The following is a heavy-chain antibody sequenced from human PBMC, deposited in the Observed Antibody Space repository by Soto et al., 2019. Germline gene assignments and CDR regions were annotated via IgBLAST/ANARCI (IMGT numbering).Heavy chain of an antibody. Sequence: SETLSLTCTVSGGSISSYYWNWIRQPPGKGLEWIGYIYYSGNTNYNPSLESRVTISVDTSKNQFSLKVSSVTAADTAVYYCSRGGSGTRGNFDYWGQGTLVT. V-gene: IGHV4-59*12. J-gene: IGHJ4*02. CDR1: GGSISSYY. CDR3: SRGGSGTRGNFDY. CDR2: IYYSGNT. D-gene: IGHD1-26*01.